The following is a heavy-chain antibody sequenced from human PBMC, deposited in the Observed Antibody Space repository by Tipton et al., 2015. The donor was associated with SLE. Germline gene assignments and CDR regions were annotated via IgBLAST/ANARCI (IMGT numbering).Heavy chain of an antibody. J-gene: IGHJ4*02. Sequence: TLSLTCAVYGGSLSGYYWSWIRQSPGKGLEWIGEINHSGNTNYNPSLKSRVTISVDTSKNQFSLKLSSVTAADTAVYYCAIHTGIVGATPFVYWGQGTLVTVSS. CDR2: INHSGNT. CDR3: AIHTGIVGATPFVY. D-gene: IGHD1-26*01. CDR1: GGSLSGYY. V-gene: IGHV4-34*01.